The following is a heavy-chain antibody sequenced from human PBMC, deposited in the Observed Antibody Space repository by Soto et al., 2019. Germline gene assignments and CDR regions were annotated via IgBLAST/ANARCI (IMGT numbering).Heavy chain of an antibody. CDR3: ARGRRDGYNLVRAFDI. J-gene: IGHJ3*02. CDR2: INHSGST. V-gene: IGHV4-34*01. CDR1: GWSFRAFY. Sequence: SDALSRTYSCIGWSFRAFYWSWMRQPPGKGLEWIGEINHSGSTNYNPSLKSRVTISVDTSKNQFSLKLSSVTAADTAVYYCARGRRDGYNLVRAFDIWGQGTMVT. D-gene: IGHD5-12*01.